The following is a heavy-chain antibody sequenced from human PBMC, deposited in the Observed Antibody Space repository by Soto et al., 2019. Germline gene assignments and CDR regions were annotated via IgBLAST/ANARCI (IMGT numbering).Heavy chain of an antibody. J-gene: IGHJ4*02. CDR2: IRDKSYNYAT. D-gene: IGHD2-21*01. CDR1: GLTFSASA. V-gene: IGHV3-73*02. CDR3: CRHNPRWGSCDY. Sequence: EVQLVESGGGLVQPGGSLKLSCAASGLTFSASAMHWVRQAPGKGLEWVARIRDKSYNYATVYGAPVQGRFTISRDDSKSVAYLEMNSLRTDDTAVYYCCRHNPRWGSCDYWCQGTLVTVSS.